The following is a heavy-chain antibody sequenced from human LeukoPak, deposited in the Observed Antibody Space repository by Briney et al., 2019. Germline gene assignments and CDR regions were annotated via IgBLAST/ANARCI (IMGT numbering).Heavy chain of an antibody. CDR3: ARERDNQEGTYYYGMDV. V-gene: IGHV1-46*01. CDR1: GYTFTSYY. Sequence: ASVKVSCKASGYTFTSYYMHWVRQAPGQGLEWMGVINLSGGSTSYAQKFQGRVTMTRDTSTSTVYMELSSLRSEDTAVYYCARERDNQEGTYYYGMDVWGQGTTVTVSS. J-gene: IGHJ6*02. CDR2: INLSGGST. D-gene: IGHD1-1*01.